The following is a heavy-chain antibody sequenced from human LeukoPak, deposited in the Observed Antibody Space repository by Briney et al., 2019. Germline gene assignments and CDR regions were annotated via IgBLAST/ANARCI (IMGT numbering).Heavy chain of an antibody. J-gene: IGHJ4*02. CDR1: GFNFINYA. CDR3: AKVRNYGILVIVIDY. D-gene: IGHD3-10*01. CDR2: ISGSAAST. V-gene: IGHV3-23*01. Sequence: GGSLRLSCAASGFNFINYAMNWVRQAPGKGLELVSGISGSAASTYYADSVKGRFTISRDNSKNRLYLQMSSLRAEDTAVYYCAKVRNYGILVIVIDYWGQGTLVTVSS.